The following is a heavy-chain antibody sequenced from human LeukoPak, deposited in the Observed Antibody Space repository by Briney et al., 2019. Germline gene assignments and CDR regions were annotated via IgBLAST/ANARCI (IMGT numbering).Heavy chain of an antibody. CDR3: ARGGRRLLSTGYYYYYYMDV. D-gene: IGHD2-2*01. CDR2: IYYSGST. V-gene: IGHV4-31*03. J-gene: IGHJ6*03. CDR1: GVSISSGGYY. Sequence: NSSQTLCLTCTVSGVSISSGGYYWSWIRQHPGKGLAWSGYIYYSGSTYYNPSLKSRVPISVDTSKNQFSLKLSSVTAADTAVYYCARGGRRLLSTGYYYYYYMDVWGKGTTVTVSS.